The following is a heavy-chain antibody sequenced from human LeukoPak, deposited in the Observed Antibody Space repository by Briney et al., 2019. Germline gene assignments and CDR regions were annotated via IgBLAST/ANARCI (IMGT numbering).Heavy chain of an antibody. CDR2: ISYDGSNK. CDR3: ARRYDILTGPICALGY. CDR1: GFTFSSYA. Sequence: GRSLRLSCAASGFTFSSYAMHWVRQAPGKGLEWVAVISYDGSNKYYADSVKGRFTISRDSSKNTLYLQMNSLRAEDTAVYYCARRYDILTGPICALGYWGQGTLVTVSS. V-gene: IGHV3-30*04. J-gene: IGHJ4*02. D-gene: IGHD3-9*01.